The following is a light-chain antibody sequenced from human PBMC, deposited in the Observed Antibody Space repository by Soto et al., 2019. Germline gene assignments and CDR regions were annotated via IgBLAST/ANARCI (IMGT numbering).Light chain of an antibody. J-gene: IGKJ1*01. V-gene: IGKV1-39*01. CDR2: AAS. CDR3: QQSYERT. Sequence: IQMTHSPSSLSASLGDIVTMTCRASQSISSYLNWYQQKPGKAPKLLIYAASSLQSGVPSRFSGSGSGTDFTLTISSLQPEDFATYYCQQSYERTFGQGTKVDIK. CDR1: QSISSY.